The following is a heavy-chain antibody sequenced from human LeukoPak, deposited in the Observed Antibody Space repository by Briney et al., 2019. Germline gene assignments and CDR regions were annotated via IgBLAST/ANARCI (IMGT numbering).Heavy chain of an antibody. Sequence: SETLSLTCTVSGGSISSYYWSWIRQPAGKGLEWIGRIYTSGSTNYNPSLKSRVTMSVDTSKNQFSLKLSSVTAADTAVYYCASRYSTGLHFDFWGQGTLVPVSS. D-gene: IGHD2-8*02. CDR2: IYTSGST. CDR3: ASRYSTGLHFDF. J-gene: IGHJ4*02. CDR1: GGSISSYY. V-gene: IGHV4-4*07.